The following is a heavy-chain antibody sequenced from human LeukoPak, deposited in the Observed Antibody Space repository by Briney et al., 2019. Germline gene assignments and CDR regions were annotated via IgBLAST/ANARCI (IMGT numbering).Heavy chain of an antibody. CDR2: IDSFTGSI. J-gene: IGHJ4*02. CDR3: VTWAGAAVGFSGPFDF. D-gene: IGHD6-13*01. CDR1: GFSLTTYT. V-gene: IGHV3-48*01. Sequence: GGSLRLSCVVSGFSLTTYTMHWVRQAPGKGPEWISHIDSFTGSIYSADSVRGRFTISRDIAKNSLHLQMSSLRPGDTALYYCVTWAGAAVGFSGPFDFWGQGTLVTVSS.